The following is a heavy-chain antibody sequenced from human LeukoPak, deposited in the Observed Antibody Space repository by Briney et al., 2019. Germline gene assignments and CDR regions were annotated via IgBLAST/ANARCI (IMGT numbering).Heavy chain of an antibody. V-gene: IGHV4-38-2*02. J-gene: IGHJ4*02. D-gene: IGHD5-12*01. CDR2: MHHSGSA. CDR3: ARSPGDSGPDY. CDR1: RYSISSGYF. Sequence: PSETLSLTCTVSRYSISSGYFWGWIRQPPGKGLEWIGSMHHSGSANYNPSLKSRVTISLDTSKNQFSLNLSSVTAADTAVYYCARSPGDSGPDYWGQGTLVTVSS.